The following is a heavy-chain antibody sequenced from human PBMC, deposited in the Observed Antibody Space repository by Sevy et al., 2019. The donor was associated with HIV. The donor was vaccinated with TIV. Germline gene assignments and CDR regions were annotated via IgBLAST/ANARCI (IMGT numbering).Heavy chain of an antibody. D-gene: IGHD3-16*01. J-gene: IGHJ4*02. Sequence: GGSLRLSCAASGFTFSSYGMHWVRQAPGKGLEWVAVIWFDGSNTYYADSVKGRFTFSRDIAENTLHLQMNSLGAEDTAVYYCARDLEFYDYGAYGPSFMPDYWGQGTLVTVSS. CDR1: GFTFSSYG. V-gene: IGHV3-33*01. CDR2: IWFDGSNT. CDR3: ARDLEFYDYGAYGPSFMPDY.